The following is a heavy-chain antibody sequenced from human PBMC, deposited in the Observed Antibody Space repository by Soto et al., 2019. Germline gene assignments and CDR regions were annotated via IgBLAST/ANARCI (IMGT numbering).Heavy chain of an antibody. Sequence: PGESLKISRKGSGYTFATHWIAWVRQIPGKGMEWMGIIYTGASDTKYSPAFQGKVTISADKAFSTAYLQWSSMKASDTAIYFCARLELTGIDDWGQGTPVTVSS. CDR3: ARLELTGIDD. D-gene: IGHD3-9*01. V-gene: IGHV5-51*01. J-gene: IGHJ4*02. CDR1: GYTFATHW. CDR2: IYTGASDT.